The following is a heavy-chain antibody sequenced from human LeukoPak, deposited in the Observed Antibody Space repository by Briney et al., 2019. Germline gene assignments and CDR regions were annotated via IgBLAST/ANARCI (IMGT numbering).Heavy chain of an antibody. J-gene: IGHJ3*02. CDR3: ARPNLGYCSSTSCYKGAFDI. CDR1: GFTFSSYG. V-gene: IGHV3-30*04. D-gene: IGHD2-2*02. Sequence: GGSLRLSCAASGFTFSSYGMHWVRQAPGKGLEWVAVISYDGSNKYYADSVKGRLTISRDNSKNTLYLQMNSLRAEDTAVYYCARPNLGYCSSTSCYKGAFDIWGQGTMVTVSS. CDR2: ISYDGSNK.